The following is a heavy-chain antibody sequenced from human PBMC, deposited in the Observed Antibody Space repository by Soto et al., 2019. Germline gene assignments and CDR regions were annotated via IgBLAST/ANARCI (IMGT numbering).Heavy chain of an antibody. CDR1: GFTFSSYG. CDR2: IRYEGSNK. Sequence: QVQLVESGGGVVQPGRSLRLSCAASGFTFSSYGMHWVRQAPGKGLEWVAVIRYEGSNKYYADSVKGRFTISRVNSKNALYLHMNSLRAEEMAVYCCGIDIYKPEGYDFWTDRVYYGLDIWGQGTMVTVSS. D-gene: IGHD3-3*01. V-gene: IGHV3-33*01. CDR3: GIDIYKPEGYDFWTDRVYYGLDI. J-gene: IGHJ6*02.